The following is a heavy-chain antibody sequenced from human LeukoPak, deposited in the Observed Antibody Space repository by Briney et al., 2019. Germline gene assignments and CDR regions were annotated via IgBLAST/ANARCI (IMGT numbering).Heavy chain of an antibody. D-gene: IGHD2-2*02. J-gene: IGHJ5*02. CDR3: AGVRNIVVVPAAIPDDP. V-gene: IGHV3-30-3*01. CDR1: GFTFSSYA. CDR2: ISYDGSNK. Sequence: PGGSLRLSCAASGFTFSSYAMHWVRQAPGKGLEWVAVISYDGSNKYYADSVKGRFTISRDNSKNTLYLQMNSLRAEDTAVYYCAGVRNIVVVPAAIPDDPWGQGTLVTVSS.